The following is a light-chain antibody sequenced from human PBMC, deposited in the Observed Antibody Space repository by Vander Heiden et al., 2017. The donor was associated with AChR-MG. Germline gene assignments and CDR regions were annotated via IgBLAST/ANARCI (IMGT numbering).Light chain of an antibody. V-gene: IGLV2-14*03. CDR3: SSYTSSSTLV. CDR1: SSDGGGYNY. Sequence: QSALTQPASVSGSPGQSITISCTATSSDGGGYNYVSCYQHPPATPPNLIIYGVSNRPSGVSNRFSVSKSVNTASLTISGLQAEDAAHYYYSSYTSSSTLVFGGGTKLAVL. CDR2: GVS. J-gene: IGLJ3*02.